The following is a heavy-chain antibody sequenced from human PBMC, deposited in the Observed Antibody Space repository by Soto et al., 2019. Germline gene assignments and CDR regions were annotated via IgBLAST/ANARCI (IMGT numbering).Heavy chain of an antibody. CDR3: AAYYYDSSGYYDQGFDAFDI. D-gene: IGHD3-22*01. Sequence: PSETLSLTCTVSGGSVSSGSYYWSWIRQPPGKGLEWIGYIYYSGSTNYNPSLKSRVTISVDTSKNQFSLKLSSVTAADTAVYYCAAYYYDSSGYYDQGFDAFDIWGQGTMVTVSS. CDR2: IYYSGST. J-gene: IGHJ3*02. V-gene: IGHV4-61*01. CDR1: GGSVSSGSYY.